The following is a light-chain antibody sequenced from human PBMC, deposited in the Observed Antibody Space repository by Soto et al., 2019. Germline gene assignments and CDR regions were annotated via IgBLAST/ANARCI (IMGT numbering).Light chain of an antibody. J-gene: IGKJ2*01. Sequence: EIVLTQSPATLSLSPGERATLSYRASQRVSSYLAWFQQKPGQAPRLLIYDTSNRATGIPARFSGSGSGTDFTHTISSLEPEDFAVYYCQQRSSWPPMYTFGQGTRLDIK. CDR2: DTS. CDR1: QRVSSY. CDR3: QQRSSWPPMYT. V-gene: IGKV3-11*01.